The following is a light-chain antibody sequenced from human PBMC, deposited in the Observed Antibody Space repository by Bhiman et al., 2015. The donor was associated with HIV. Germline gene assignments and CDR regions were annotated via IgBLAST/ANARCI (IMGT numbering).Light chain of an antibody. Sequence: QSVLTQPPSASGTPGQTVTISCSGTSSDIGHKYVYWYQQIPGTAPKLLIYRNNERPSGVPDRFSGSKSGTSASLAISGLRSEDETEYYCAVWDDGLYVFGTGTKVTVL. CDR3: AVWDDGLYV. CDR1: SSDIGHKY. J-gene: IGLJ1*01. V-gene: IGLV1-47*01. CDR2: RNN.